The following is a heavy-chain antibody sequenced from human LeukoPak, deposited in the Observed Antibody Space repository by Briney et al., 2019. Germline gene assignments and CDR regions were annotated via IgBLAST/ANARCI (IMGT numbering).Heavy chain of an antibody. CDR3: ARDRGYGRAELDY. J-gene: IGHJ4*02. CDR1: GFIFSNYE. D-gene: IGHD5-18*01. V-gene: IGHV3-48*03. Sequence: GGSLRLSCAASGFIFSNYEMNWVRQAPGKGLEWISYVSSSGSIIYYADYVKGRFSISRDNAKNSLYLQMDSLRAEDTAVYYCARDRGYGRAELDYWGQGTLVTVSS. CDR2: VSSSGSII.